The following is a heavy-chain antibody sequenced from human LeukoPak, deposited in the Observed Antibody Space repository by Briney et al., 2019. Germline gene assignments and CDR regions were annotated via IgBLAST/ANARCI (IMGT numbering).Heavy chain of an antibody. CDR3: ARGFLYYDILTGYYRSPWFDP. CDR1: GYTFTSYD. V-gene: IGHV1-8*01. J-gene: IGHJ5*02. Sequence: GASVKVSCKASGYTFTSYDINWVRQATGQGLEWMGWMNPNSGNTGYAQKFQGRVTMTRNTSISTAYMELSSLRSEDTAVYYCARGFLYYDILTGYYRSPWFDPWGQGTLVTVSS. CDR2: MNPNSGNT. D-gene: IGHD3-9*01.